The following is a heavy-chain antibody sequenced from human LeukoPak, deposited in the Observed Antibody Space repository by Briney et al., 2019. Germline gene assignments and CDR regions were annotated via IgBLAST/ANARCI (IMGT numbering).Heavy chain of an antibody. CDR3: ATNPPGRTYLQD. CDR2: INWIGDTT. J-gene: IGHJ1*01. CDR1: GFTFDDYG. D-gene: IGHD1-1*01. V-gene: IGHV3-20*04. Sequence: GGSLRLSCAAAGFTFDDYGMTWVRQVPGKGLEWIAEINWIGDTTRYGDSVKGRFTISRDNAKNSLDLQINSLRVEDTAFYYCATNPPGRTYLQDWGQGTLVTVSS.